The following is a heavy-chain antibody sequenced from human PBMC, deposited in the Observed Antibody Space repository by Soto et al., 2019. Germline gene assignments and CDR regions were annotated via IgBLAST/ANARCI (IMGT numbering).Heavy chain of an antibody. V-gene: IGHV1-69*01. CDR1: GGTFSSYA. CDR2: IIPMYGPA. J-gene: IGHJ5*02. Sequence: QVPLVQSGAEVKKPGSSVTVSCKASGGTFSSYAIHWVRQAPGQGLEWMGGIIPMYGPAKYAQRFQGRVTITADESTTTVYMELTSLTSQDTAVYYCARVPSMVRGVIDTWFDPWGHGTLVTVSS. D-gene: IGHD3-10*01. CDR3: ARVPSMVRGVIDTWFDP.